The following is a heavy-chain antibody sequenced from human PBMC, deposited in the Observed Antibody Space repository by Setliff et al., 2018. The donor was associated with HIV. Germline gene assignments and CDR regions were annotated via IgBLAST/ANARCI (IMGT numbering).Heavy chain of an antibody. D-gene: IGHD5-18*01. CDR1: GGSISSGGYY. V-gene: IGHV4-39*01. Sequence: PSETLSLTCTVSGGSISSGGYYWGWIRQPPGKGLEWIGNIYYSGSTYYNPSLKSRVTISVDTSKNQFSLKLSSVTAADTAIYYCARTRGYTYGYIDYWGQGTLVTVSS. CDR2: IYYSGST. J-gene: IGHJ4*02. CDR3: ARTRGYTYGYIDY.